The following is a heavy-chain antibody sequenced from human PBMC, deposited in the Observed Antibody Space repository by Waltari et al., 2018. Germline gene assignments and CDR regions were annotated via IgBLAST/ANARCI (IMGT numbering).Heavy chain of an antibody. Sequence: QVQLVQSGAEVKKPGASVKVSCKASGYTFTSYDINWVRQATGQGLEWMGWRNTNIGNTSYTPKFQGRGARTRNTSISTAYIELSSLRSADTAVYYCAWRSLRIRRTFYYWGHGTLVPVSS. CDR3: AWRSLRIRRTFYY. CDR1: GYTFTSYD. J-gene: IGHJ4*01. CDR2: RNTNIGNT. D-gene: IGHD3-16*01. V-gene: IGHV1-8*01.